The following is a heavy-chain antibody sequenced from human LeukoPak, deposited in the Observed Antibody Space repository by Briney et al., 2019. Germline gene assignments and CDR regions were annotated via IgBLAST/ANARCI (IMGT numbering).Heavy chain of an antibody. V-gene: IGHV4-34*01. J-gene: IGHJ6*02. CDR2: INHNGRT. CDR3: ATNPRKYYDILTGYYNPYYGMDV. Sequence: SETLSLTCAVYGGSFSGYYWSWIRQPPGKGLEWIGEINHNGRTTYNPSLKSRVTISVDTSKNQFSLKLSSVTAADTAVYYCATNPRKYYDILTGYYNPYYGMDVWGQGTAVTVSS. D-gene: IGHD3-9*01. CDR1: GGSFSGYY.